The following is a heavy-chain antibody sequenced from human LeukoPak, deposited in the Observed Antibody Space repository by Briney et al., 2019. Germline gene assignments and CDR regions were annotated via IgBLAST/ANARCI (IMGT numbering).Heavy chain of an antibody. CDR1: GDSISSRGYF. D-gene: IGHD5-12*01. J-gene: IGHJ4*02. V-gene: IGHV4-39*07. Sequence: SETLSLTCTVSGDSISSRGYFWGWIRQPPGKGLEWIGSIYYSGNTYYNPSLKSRVTISVDTSKDQFSLNLSSVTAADTAVYYCARDGYSGNDGLWGQGTLVTVSS. CDR2: IYYSGNT. CDR3: ARDGYSGNDGL.